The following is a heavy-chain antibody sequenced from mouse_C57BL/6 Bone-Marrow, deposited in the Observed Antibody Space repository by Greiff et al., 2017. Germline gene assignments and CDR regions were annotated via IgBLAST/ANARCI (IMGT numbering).Heavy chain of an antibody. CDR1: GFTFSSYA. Sequence: EVKLVESGGGLVKPGGSLKLSCAASGFTFSSYAMSWVRQTPEKRLAWVATISDGGRYTYYPDNVKGRFTISRDNAKNNLYLQMSHLKSEDTAMYYCARARAWFAYWGQGTLVTVSA. V-gene: IGHV5-4*03. CDR2: ISDGGRYT. CDR3: ARARAWFAY. J-gene: IGHJ3*01.